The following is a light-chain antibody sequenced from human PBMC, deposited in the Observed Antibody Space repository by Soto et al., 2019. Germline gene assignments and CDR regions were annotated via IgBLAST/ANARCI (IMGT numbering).Light chain of an antibody. CDR2: EVS. V-gene: IGLV2-14*01. CDR3: SSFSSDSTPLV. Sequence: QSALTQPASVSGSPGQSITVSCTGTISDVSAYNYVSWYQHHPGKAPKLIIYEVSNRPSGVSNRFSGSKSGNTASLTISGLQAEDEADYYCSSFSSDSTPLVFGGGTKLTVL. CDR1: ISDVSAYNY. J-gene: IGLJ2*01.